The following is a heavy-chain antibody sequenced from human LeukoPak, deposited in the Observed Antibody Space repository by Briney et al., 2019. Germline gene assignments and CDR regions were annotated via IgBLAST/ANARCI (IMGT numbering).Heavy chain of an antibody. CDR2: IYSGGST. J-gene: IGHJ4*02. Sequence: PGGSLRLSCAASGFNVSRNYMNWVRQAPGKGLEWVSVIYSGGSTYYADSVKGRFTISRDISKNTLYLQINSLRAEDTALYYCARGGLGTYDPGNLDFWGQGTLVTVSS. D-gene: IGHD5-12*01. CDR1: GFNVSRNY. V-gene: IGHV3-53*01. CDR3: ARGGLGTYDPGNLDF.